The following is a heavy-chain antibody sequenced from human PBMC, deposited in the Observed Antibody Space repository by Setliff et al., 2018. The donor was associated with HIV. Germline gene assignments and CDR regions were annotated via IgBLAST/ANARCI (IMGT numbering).Heavy chain of an antibody. CDR2: IIPIFGTA. CDR1: GGTFSSYA. V-gene: IGHV1-69*13. CDR3: ARGVLDGSGYYPLIDY. J-gene: IGHJ4*02. D-gene: IGHD3-22*01. Sequence: VASVKVSCKASGGTFSSYAISWVRQAPGQGLEWMGGIIPIFGTANHARKFQGRVTITADESTSTAYMELSSLRSEDTAVYYCARGVLDGSGYYPLIDYWGQGTLVTVSS.